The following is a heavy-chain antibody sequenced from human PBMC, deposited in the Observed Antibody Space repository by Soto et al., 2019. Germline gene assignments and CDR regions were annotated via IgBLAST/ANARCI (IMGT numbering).Heavy chain of an antibody. CDR3: ASYSYGYSTDYYYGMDV. J-gene: IGHJ6*02. CDR1: GGTFSSYA. Sequence: QVQLVQSGAEVQKPGSSVKVSCKASGGTFSSYAISWVRQAPGQGLEWMGGIIPIFGTANYAQKFQGRVTITADESTSTAYMELSSLRSEDTAVYYCASYSYGYSTDYYYGMDVWGQGTTVTVSS. CDR2: IIPIFGTA. D-gene: IGHD5-18*01. V-gene: IGHV1-69*01.